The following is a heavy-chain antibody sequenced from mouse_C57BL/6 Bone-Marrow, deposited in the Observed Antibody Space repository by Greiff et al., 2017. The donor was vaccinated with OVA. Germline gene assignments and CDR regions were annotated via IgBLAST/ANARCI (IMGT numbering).Heavy chain of an antibody. Sequence: VQGVESGPELGKPGASGKISCKASGYAFRSSWWNWVKQRPGKGLEWIGRIYPGDGGTNYNGKFKGKATLTADKSSSTAYMQLSSLTSEDFAVYFCARLSNWEGAYWGQGTLVTVSA. CDR1: GYAFRSSW. D-gene: IGHD4-1*01. J-gene: IGHJ3*01. CDR2: IYPGDGGT. CDR3: ARLSNWEGAY. V-gene: IGHV1-82*01.